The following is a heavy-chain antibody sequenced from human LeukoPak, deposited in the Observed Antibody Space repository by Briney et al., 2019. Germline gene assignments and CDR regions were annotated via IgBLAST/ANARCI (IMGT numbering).Heavy chain of an antibody. CDR3: ARVRRGSGWYSPKEGAFDP. J-gene: IGHJ5*02. CDR1: GGSFSGYY. Sequence: SETLSLTCAVYGGSFSGYYWSWIRQPPGKGLEWIGEINHSGSTNYNPSLKSRVTISVDTSKNQFSLKLSSVTAADTAVYYCARVRRGSGWYSPKEGAFDPWGQGTLVTVSS. D-gene: IGHD6-13*01. V-gene: IGHV4-34*01. CDR2: INHSGST.